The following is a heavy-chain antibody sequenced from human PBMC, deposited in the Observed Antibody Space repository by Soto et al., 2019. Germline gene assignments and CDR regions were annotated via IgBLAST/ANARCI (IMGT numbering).Heavy chain of an antibody. CDR3: AKDQGSGSVIDY. J-gene: IGHJ4*02. Sequence: EVQLVESGGDLVQPGGSLRLSCAASAFTFSRYWMSWVRQIPGRGLEWVANIKEDGSERYYVDSVKGRFTISRDNSKNTLYLQMNSLRAEDTAVYYCAKDQGSGSVIDYWGQGTLVTVSS. CDR1: AFTFSRYW. D-gene: IGHD1-26*01. V-gene: IGHV3-7*01. CDR2: IKEDGSER.